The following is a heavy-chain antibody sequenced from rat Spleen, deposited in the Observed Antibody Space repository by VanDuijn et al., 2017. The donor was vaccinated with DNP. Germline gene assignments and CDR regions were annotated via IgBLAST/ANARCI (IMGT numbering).Heavy chain of an antibody. Sequence: EVKLVESGGGLVQPGRSLKLSCAASGFNFNDYWMGWVRQAPGKGLEWIGQINKDSSTINYNPSLKDKFTISRDNAQNTLYLQMSKVGSEDTAIYYCARGPNYGGYADYFDYWGQGVMVTVSS. CDR1: GFNFNDYW. CDR3: ARGPNYGGYADYFDY. V-gene: IGHV4-2*01. D-gene: IGHD1-11*01. J-gene: IGHJ2*01. CDR2: INKDSSTI.